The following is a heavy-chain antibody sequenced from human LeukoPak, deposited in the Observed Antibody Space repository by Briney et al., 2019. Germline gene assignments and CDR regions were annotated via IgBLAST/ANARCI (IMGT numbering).Heavy chain of an antibody. V-gene: IGHV3-11*03. J-gene: IGHJ3*02. CDR1: GFTFSNYY. D-gene: IGHD4/OR15-4a*01. CDR3: AANADAFDI. CDR2: ISSSSSYT. Sequence: GGSLRLSCAASGFTFSNYYMGWIRQAPGKGLEWVSHISSSSSYTNYADSVKGRFTISRDNAKNSLYLQMNSLRAEDTAVYYCAANADAFDIRGHGTMVTVS.